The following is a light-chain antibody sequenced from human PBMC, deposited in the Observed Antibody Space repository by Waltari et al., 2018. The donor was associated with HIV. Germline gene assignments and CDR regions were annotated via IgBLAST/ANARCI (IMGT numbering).Light chain of an antibody. Sequence: QSVLTQPPSVSGTPGQRVTISCSGASSNIGRTTLNWFQLLPGTAPKLLIYTDNQRPSGVPDRFSGSKSGTSASLAISGLQSEDEADYFCAAWDDSLNGLWVFGGGTKLTVL. CDR2: TDN. J-gene: IGLJ3*02. CDR3: AAWDDSLNGLWV. V-gene: IGLV1-44*01. CDR1: SSNIGRTT.